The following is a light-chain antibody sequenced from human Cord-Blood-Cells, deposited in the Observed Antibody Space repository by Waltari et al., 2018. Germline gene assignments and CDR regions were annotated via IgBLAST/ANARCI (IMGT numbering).Light chain of an antibody. CDR3: CSYAGSSTYV. CDR2: EVS. J-gene: IGLJ1*01. V-gene: IGLV2-23*02. Sequence: QSALTQPVSVSGSPGPSTTISCTGTSSDVGSYTLVSWYQQHPGKAPKLLIYEVSKRPPGVSNRFSGSKSGNTASLTISGLQAEDEADYYCCSYAGSSTYVFGTGTKVTVL. CDR1: SSDVGSYTL.